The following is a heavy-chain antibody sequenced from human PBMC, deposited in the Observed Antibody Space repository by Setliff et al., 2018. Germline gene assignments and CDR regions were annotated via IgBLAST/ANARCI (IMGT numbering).Heavy chain of an antibody. Sequence: GGSLRLSCAGSGFTLNTYWMTWVRQAPGKGLEWVASITHDGSKTYILDSVKGRFTISRDNTKNSLYLQMNSLRGEDTAVYHCTRDQDYYGMDVWGQGTTVTVSS. J-gene: IGHJ6*02. CDR2: ITHDGSKT. CDR3: TRDQDYYGMDV. V-gene: IGHV3-7*01. CDR1: GFTLNTYW.